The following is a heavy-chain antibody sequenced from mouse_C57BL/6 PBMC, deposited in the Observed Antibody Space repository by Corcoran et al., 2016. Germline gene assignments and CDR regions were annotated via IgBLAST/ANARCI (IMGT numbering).Heavy chain of an antibody. CDR2: INTYSGVP. V-gene: IGHV9-3*01. J-gene: IGHJ1*03. CDR1: GYTFTTYG. D-gene: IGHD1-1*01. Sequence: QIQLVQSGPELKKPGETVKISCKASGYTFTTYGMSWVKQAPGKGLKWMGWINTYSGVPTYADDFKGRFAFSLETSASTAYLQINQLKNEDTATYFCAREEDYYGSNGYSDFGGTGTTVTVSS. CDR3: AREEDYYGSNGYSDF.